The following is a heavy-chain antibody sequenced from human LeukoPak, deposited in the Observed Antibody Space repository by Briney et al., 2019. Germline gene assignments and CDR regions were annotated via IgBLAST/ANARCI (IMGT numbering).Heavy chain of an antibody. Sequence: SETLSLTCAVYGGSFSGYYWSWIRQPPGKGLEWIGEIYHSGSTNYNPSLKSRVTISVDTSKNQFSLKLSSVTAADTAVYYCARFYGSGSYVNSGFDYWGQGTLVTVSS. CDR3: ARFYGSGSYVNSGFDY. D-gene: IGHD3-10*01. CDR2: IYHSGST. V-gene: IGHV4-34*01. CDR1: GGSFSGYY. J-gene: IGHJ4*02.